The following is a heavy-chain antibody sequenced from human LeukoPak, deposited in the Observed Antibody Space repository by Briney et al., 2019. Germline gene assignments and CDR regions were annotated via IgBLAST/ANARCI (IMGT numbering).Heavy chain of an antibody. J-gene: IGHJ5*02. D-gene: IGHD3-3*01. V-gene: IGHV3-7*01. Sequence: GGSLRLSCAASGFTFSNYWMSWVRQAPGKGLEWVANIKQDGSEKYYVDSVKGRFTISRDNAKNSLYLQMNSLRAEDTAVYYCARVLITIFGVVNNNWFDPWGQGTLVTVSS. CDR2: IKQDGSEK. CDR1: GFTFSNYW. CDR3: ARVLITIFGVVNNNWFDP.